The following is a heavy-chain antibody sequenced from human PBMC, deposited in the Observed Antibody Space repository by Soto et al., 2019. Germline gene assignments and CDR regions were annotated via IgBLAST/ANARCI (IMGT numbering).Heavy chain of an antibody. V-gene: IGHV4-59*01. Sequence: SETLSRTCTVSGGSISSYYWSWIRQPPGKGLEWIGYIYYSGSTNYNPSLKSRVTISVDTSKNQFSLKLSSVTAADTAVYYCARAEETIYDYWGQGTLVTVSS. D-gene: IGHD3-3*02. CDR2: IYYSGST. J-gene: IGHJ4*02. CDR1: GGSISSYY. CDR3: ARAEETIYDY.